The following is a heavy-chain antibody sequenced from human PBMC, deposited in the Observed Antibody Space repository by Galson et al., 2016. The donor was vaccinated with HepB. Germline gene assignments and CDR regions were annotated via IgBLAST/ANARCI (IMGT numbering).Heavy chain of an antibody. CDR3: ARDRYYDSSGHFAFDI. CDR2: INPNSGGT. CDR1: GYTFTDYY. Sequence: SVKVSCKASGYTFTDYYMHWVRQAPGQGLEWMGWINPNSGGTNYAQKFQGGVTMTRDTSISTAYMELSRLRSDDTAVYYCARDRYYDSSGHFAFDIWGQGTMVTVCS. V-gene: IGHV1-2*02. J-gene: IGHJ3*02. D-gene: IGHD3-22*01.